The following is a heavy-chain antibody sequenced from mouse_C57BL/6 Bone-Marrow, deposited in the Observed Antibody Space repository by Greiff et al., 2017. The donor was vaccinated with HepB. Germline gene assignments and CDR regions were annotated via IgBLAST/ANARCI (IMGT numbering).Heavy chain of an antibody. J-gene: IGHJ2*01. CDR2: ISTGGTYT. CDR3: ARDRCDYYCDY. D-gene: IGHD2-14*01. Sequence: EVHLVESGGDLVKPGGSLKLSCAASGFTFSTSGMSWVRQSPDERLEWVASISTGGTYTYYPDSVKGRFTISRDTATNTLFLLMTSLKSEDSAIYDCARDRCDYYCDYWGQGTTLTVSS. CDR1: GFTFSTSG. V-gene: IGHV5-6*01.